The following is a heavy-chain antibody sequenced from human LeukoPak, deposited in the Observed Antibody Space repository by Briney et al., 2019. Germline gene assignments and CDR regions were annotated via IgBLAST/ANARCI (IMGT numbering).Heavy chain of an antibody. Sequence: GGSLRLSCEASGFSFSDYGMHWVRQAPGKGLEWVAFIRYNGDNKYYADSVKGRFTVSRDNSQSTLYLQMNSLRVEDTAVYYCAKRVVIRSTDYFYYYIHVWGKGTTVTISS. CDR3: AKRVVIRSTDYFYYYIHV. D-gene: IGHD3-3*01. CDR2: IRYNGDNK. CDR1: GFSFSDYG. J-gene: IGHJ6*03. V-gene: IGHV3-30*02.